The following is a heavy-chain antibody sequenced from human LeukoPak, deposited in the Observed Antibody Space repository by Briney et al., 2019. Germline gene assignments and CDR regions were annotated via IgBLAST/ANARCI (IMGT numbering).Heavy chain of an antibody. D-gene: IGHD3-22*01. Sequence: SETLSLTCTVSGGSISTYYWSSIRQPPGKGLEWIGYIYYTGSTNYNPSLKSRVTISVDTSENQFSLKLSSVTAADTAMYYCARHPVTMIIDYWGQGALVTVSS. J-gene: IGHJ4*02. CDR1: GGSISTYY. CDR3: ARHPVTMIIDY. V-gene: IGHV4-59*01. CDR2: IYYTGST.